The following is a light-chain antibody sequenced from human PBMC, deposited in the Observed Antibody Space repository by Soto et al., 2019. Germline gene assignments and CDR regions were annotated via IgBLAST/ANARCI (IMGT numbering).Light chain of an antibody. J-gene: IGKJ3*01. CDR2: DAS. V-gene: IGKV3-11*01. Sequence: EIVLTQSPATLSLSPGERATLSCRASQSVSSYLAWYQQKPGQAPRLLIYDASNRATGIPDRFSGSGSGTDFPLTISRLEPEDFAVYYCQQRSNCPPFTFGPGTKVDIK. CDR1: QSVSSY. CDR3: QQRSNCPPFT.